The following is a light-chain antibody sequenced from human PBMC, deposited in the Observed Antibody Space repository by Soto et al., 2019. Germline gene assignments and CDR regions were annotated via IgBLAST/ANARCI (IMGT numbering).Light chain of an antibody. Sequence: EIALTQSPGTLSLSPGERATLSCRASQSVSSSYLAWYQQKPGQAPRLLIYGASSRATGIPDRFSGSGSGTYFTLTISRLELEDFAVYYCQQYGSSPRTFGQGTKVDIK. CDR2: GAS. CDR3: QQYGSSPRT. V-gene: IGKV3-20*01. CDR1: QSVSSSY. J-gene: IGKJ1*01.